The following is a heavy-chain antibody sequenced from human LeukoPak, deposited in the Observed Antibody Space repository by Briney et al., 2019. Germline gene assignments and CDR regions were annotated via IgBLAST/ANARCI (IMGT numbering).Heavy chain of an antibody. D-gene: IGHD3-10*01. CDR1: GFTFSSYA. J-gene: IGHJ4*02. CDR2: ISGSGGSK. CDR3: AKDQDRGRGPY. V-gene: IGHV3-23*01. Sequence: GGSLRLSCAASGFTFSSYAMSWVRQAPGKGLEWVSAISGSGGSKYYADSVKGRFTISRDNSKNTLYLQMNSLRAEDTAVYYCAKDQDRGRGPYWGQGTLVTVSS.